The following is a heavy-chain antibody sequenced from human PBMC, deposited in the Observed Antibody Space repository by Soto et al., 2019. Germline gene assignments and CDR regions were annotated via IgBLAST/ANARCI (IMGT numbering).Heavy chain of an antibody. CDR2: SNHSGST. Sequence: QVQLQQWGAGLLKPSETLSLTCAVYGGSFSGYYWSWIRQPPGKGLVWIGESNHSGSTNYNPARKRRVHISVDTSKNQFSLKLSSVTAANTAVHYCASPLDGVNGDSDAFDIWGQGTMVTVSS. CDR3: ASPLDGVNGDSDAFDI. J-gene: IGHJ3*02. V-gene: IGHV4-34*01. D-gene: IGHD4-17*01. CDR1: GGSFSGYY.